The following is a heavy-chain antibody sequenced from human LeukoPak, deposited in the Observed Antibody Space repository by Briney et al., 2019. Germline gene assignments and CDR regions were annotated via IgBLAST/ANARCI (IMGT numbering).Heavy chain of an antibody. Sequence: ASVKVSCKASGGTFSSYAISWVRQAPGQGLEWMGGIIPIFGTANYAQKFQGRVTITTDESTSTAYMELSSLRSEDTAAYYCASLSVAARPSVDYWGQGTLVTVSS. CDR3: ASLSVAARPSVDY. V-gene: IGHV1-69*05. CDR1: GGTFSSYA. D-gene: IGHD6-6*01. J-gene: IGHJ4*02. CDR2: IIPIFGTA.